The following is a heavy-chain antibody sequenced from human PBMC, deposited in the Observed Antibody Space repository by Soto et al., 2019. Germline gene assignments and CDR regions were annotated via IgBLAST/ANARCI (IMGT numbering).Heavy chain of an antibody. CDR3: ARDGDYYDSSGYYGPHHWFDP. V-gene: IGHV4-31*03. J-gene: IGHJ5*02. CDR2: IYYSGST. Sequence: PSEALSLTCTRSGGSISSCGYYWIWIRQHRGRGVEWIGYIYYSGSTYYNPSLKSRVTIPVDTSKNQFSLKLSSVTAADTAVYYCARDGDYYDSSGYYGPHHWFDPWGQGTRVTVSS. CDR1: GGSISSCGYY. D-gene: IGHD3-22*01.